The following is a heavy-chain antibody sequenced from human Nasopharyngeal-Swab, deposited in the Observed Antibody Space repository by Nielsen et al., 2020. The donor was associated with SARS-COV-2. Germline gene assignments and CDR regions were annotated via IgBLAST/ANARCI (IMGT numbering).Heavy chain of an antibody. D-gene: IGHD1/OR15-1a*01. J-gene: IGHJ4*02. CDR3: ARPTGRTKDFDY. CDR1: GFTFSNYW. CDR2: INSDGSNT. Sequence: GESLKISCAASGFTFSNYWMHWVRQAPGKGLVLVSRINSDGSNTNYADSVKGRFTISRDNAKNTLYLQMNSLRAEDTAVYYCARPTGRTKDFDYWVQGTRVTFSS. V-gene: IGHV3-74*01.